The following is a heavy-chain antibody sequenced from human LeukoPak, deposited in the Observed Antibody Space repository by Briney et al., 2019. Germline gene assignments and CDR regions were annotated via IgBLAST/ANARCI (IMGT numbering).Heavy chain of an antibody. CDR1: GYTFTSYG. V-gene: IGHV1-18*01. CDR3: ARDIGRGDSWSGYYRPFDY. J-gene: IGHJ4*02. Sequence: ASVKVSCKASGYTFTSYGISWVRQAPGQGLEWMGWISAYNGNTNYAQKLQGRVTMTTDTSTSTAYMELRSLRSDDTAVYYCARDIGRGDSWSGYYRPFDYWGQGTLVTVSS. CDR2: ISAYNGNT. D-gene: IGHD3-3*01.